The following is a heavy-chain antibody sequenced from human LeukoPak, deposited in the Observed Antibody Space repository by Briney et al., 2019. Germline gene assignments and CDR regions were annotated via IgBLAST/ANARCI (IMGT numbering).Heavy chain of an antibody. D-gene: IGHD3-16*01. J-gene: IGHJ4*02. Sequence: GGSLRLSCAASGFTFNDYSMHWVRQAPRKGLQWVSLISWDGGSTYYADSVKGRFTISRDNSKNSLYLQMNSLRTEDTALYYCAKDRGGRRLADHYFDYWGQGTLVTVSS. CDR1: GFTFNDYS. CDR2: ISWDGGST. CDR3: AKDRGGRRLADHYFDY. V-gene: IGHV3-43*01.